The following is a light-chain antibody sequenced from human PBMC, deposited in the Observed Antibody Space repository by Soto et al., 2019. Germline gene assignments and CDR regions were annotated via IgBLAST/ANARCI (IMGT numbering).Light chain of an antibody. CDR2: DVS. Sequence: QSALTQPRSVSGSPGQSVTISCTGTSSDVGAYNYVSWFQQHPGKAPKLMISDVSKRPSGVPDRFSGSKSGNTASLTISGLQAEDEADYYCCSYAGSYTLLFGGGTQLTVL. V-gene: IGLV2-11*01. CDR1: SSDVGAYNY. CDR3: CSYAGSYTLL. J-gene: IGLJ2*01.